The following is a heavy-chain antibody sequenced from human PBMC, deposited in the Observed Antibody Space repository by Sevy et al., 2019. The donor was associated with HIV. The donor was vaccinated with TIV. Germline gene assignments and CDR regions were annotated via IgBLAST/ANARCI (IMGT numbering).Heavy chain of an antibody. CDR3: ARAHSPRYCSGGSCAWFDP. D-gene: IGHD2-15*01. CDR2: IYYSGST. J-gene: IGHJ5*02. Sequence: SETLSLTCTVSGGSISSGGYYWSWIRQHPGKGLEWIGYIYYSGSTYYNPSLKSRVTISVDTSKNQFSLKLSSVTAADTVVYYCARAHSPRYCSGGSCAWFDPWGQGTLVTVSS. V-gene: IGHV4-31*03. CDR1: GGSISSGGYY.